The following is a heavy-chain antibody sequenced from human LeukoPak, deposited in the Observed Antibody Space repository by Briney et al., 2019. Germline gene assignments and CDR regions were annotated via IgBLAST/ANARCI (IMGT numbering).Heavy chain of an antibody. CDR3: ARDLGGGWYFDL. V-gene: IGHV3-30*03. CDR2: ISYDGSNK. Sequence: GGSLRLSCAASGFTFSSYWMSWVRQAPGKGLEWVAVISYDGSNKYYADSVKGRFTISRDNSKNTLYLQMNSLRAEDTAVYYCARDLGGGWYFDLWGRGTLVTVSS. J-gene: IGHJ2*01. CDR1: GFTFSSYW.